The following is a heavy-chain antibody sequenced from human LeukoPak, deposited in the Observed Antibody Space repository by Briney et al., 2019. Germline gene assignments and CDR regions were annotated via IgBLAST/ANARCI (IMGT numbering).Heavy chain of an antibody. J-gene: IGHJ4*02. CDR2: ISYNGSCQ. V-gene: IGHV3-30*02. CDR3: AKDSLPSTAGPYYLDY. D-gene: IGHD5-18*01. CDR1: GFTFSNYG. Sequence: GGSLRLSCAAPGFTFSNYGMCWVRQAPGKGLEWVSVISYNGSCQYYEDSVRGRFTISRDTSKNTLYLPMSSLTPQDTAIYSCAKDSLPSTAGPYYLDYWGQGTLVSVSS.